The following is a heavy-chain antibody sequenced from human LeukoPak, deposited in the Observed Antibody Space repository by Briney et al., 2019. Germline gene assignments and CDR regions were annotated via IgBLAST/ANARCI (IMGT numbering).Heavy chain of an antibody. Sequence: SETLSLTCTVSGGSISSSSVYWGWIRQPPGKGLEWIATISYSGSTTSYNPSLKSRVTISVDTSKNQFSLKLNSVTAADTALYYCAKDATAAGIDFDYWGQGTLVTVSS. D-gene: IGHD6-13*01. J-gene: IGHJ4*02. CDR2: ISYSGSTT. CDR1: GGSISSSSVY. V-gene: IGHV4-39*02. CDR3: AKDATAAGIDFDY.